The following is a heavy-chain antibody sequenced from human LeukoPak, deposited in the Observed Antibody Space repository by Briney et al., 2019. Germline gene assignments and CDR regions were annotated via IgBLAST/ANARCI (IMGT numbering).Heavy chain of an antibody. Sequence: SETLSLTCTVSGGSISSSTYSWGWIRQPPGKGLEWIGNIYYSGSTFYNPSLKSRVTISLDTSKHQFSLKLTSVTAADTAVYYCARERTIGSLADWGQGTPVTVSS. CDR2: IYYSGST. J-gene: IGHJ4*02. V-gene: IGHV4-39*07. CDR1: GGSISSSTYS. D-gene: IGHD4/OR15-4a*01. CDR3: ARERTIGSLAD.